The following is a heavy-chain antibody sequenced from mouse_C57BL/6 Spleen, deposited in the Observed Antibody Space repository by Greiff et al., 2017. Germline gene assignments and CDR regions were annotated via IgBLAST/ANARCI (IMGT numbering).Heavy chain of an antibody. V-gene: IGHV1-18*01. CDR2: INPNNGGT. Sequence: EVQLVESGPELVKPGASVKIPCKASGYTFTDYNMDWVKQSHGKSLEWIGDINPNNGGTIYNQKFKGKATLTVDKSSSTAYMELRSLTSEDTAVYYCARKDYGSSYDYAMDYWGQGTSVTVSS. D-gene: IGHD1-1*01. CDR3: ARKDYGSSYDYAMDY. J-gene: IGHJ4*01. CDR1: GYTFTDYN.